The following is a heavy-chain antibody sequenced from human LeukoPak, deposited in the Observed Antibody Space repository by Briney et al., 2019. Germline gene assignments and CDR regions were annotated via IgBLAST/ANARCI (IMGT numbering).Heavy chain of an antibody. V-gene: IGHV4-59*01. J-gene: IGHJ2*01. CDR1: GGSISSYY. D-gene: IGHD3-22*01. Sequence: SETLSLTCTVSGGSISSYYWSWIRQPPGKGLEWIGYMYYSGSTNYNPSLKSRVTISVDTSKNQFSLKLSSVTAADTAVYYCAREYDSSGYYLGYFDLWGRGTLVTVSS. CDR3: AREYDSSGYYLGYFDL. CDR2: MYYSGST.